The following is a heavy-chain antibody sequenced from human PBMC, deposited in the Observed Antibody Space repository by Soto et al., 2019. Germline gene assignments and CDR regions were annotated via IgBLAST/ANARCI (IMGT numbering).Heavy chain of an antibody. D-gene: IGHD2-8*01. CDR1: GFTFSSYW. J-gene: IGHJ6*02. Sequence: EVQLVESGGGLVQPGGSLRLSCAASGFTFSSYWMHWVRQAPGKGLVWVSRIKSDGSSTSYADSVKGRFTISRDNAKNTLYLQMSSLRVEDTAVYYCAREGSIVLIVGMDVWGQGTTVTVSS. CDR3: AREGSIVLIVGMDV. CDR2: IKSDGSST. V-gene: IGHV3-74*01.